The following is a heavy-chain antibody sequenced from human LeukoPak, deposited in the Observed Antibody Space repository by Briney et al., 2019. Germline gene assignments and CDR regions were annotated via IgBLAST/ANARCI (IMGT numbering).Heavy chain of an antibody. CDR2: ISHSGST. D-gene: IGHD2-15*01. V-gene: IGHV4-38-2*02. J-gene: IGHJ6*03. Sequence: SETLSLTCIVSGYSISSGYYWGWIRQPPGKGLEWIGSISHSGSTDYNPSLKSRVTISVDTSKNQFSLKLSSVTAADTAVYYCARALLNPYYYYYYMDVWGKGTTVTISS. CDR1: GYSISSGYY. CDR3: ARALLNPYYYYYYMDV.